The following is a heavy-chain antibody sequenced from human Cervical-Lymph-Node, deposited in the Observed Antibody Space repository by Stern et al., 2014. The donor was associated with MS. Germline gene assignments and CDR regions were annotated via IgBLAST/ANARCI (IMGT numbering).Heavy chain of an antibody. CDR2: ISYDGTHK. V-gene: IGHV3-30*18. CDR1: GFSFSDYG. Sequence: VQLVESGGGVVQPGTSLRLSCVASGFSFSDYGIHWVRQAPGKALEWVAVISYDGTHKYYADSLKVRVTISRDNSRNTLYLQMNSLRSDDTAVYYCAKDLGGNAFDYWGRGTLVTVSS. CDR3: AKDLGGNAFDY. D-gene: IGHD4-23*01. J-gene: IGHJ4*02.